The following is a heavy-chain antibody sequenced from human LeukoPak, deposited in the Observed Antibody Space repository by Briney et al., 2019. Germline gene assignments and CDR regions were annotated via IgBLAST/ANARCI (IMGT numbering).Heavy chain of an antibody. J-gene: IGHJ4*02. Sequence: SETLSLTCAVYGGSFSGYYWSWIRQPPGKGLEWIGEINHSGSTNYNPSLKSRVTILVDTSKNQFSLKLSSVTAADTAVYYCARGGNIVVVPAAIPFDYWGQGTLVTVSS. V-gene: IGHV4-34*01. D-gene: IGHD2-2*01. CDR1: GGSFSGYY. CDR3: ARGGNIVVVPAAIPFDY. CDR2: INHSGST.